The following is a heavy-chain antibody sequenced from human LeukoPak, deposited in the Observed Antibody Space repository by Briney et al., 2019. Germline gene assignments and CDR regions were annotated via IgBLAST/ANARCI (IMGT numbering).Heavy chain of an antibody. CDR2: IRNDGSNE. CDR3: GKELHNYDTSSNSRGPDY. J-gene: IGHJ4*02. CDR1: GFTSTMYG. V-gene: IGHV3-30*02. Sequence: GGSLRLSCVQPGFTSTMYGMHSVRQAPGKGLEWVAFIRNDGSNEYYADSVKGRFTISRDNSKNTLYLQMNTLRAEDTAMYYCGKELHNYDTSSNSRGPDYRGQGTLVTVSS. D-gene: IGHD4-23*01.